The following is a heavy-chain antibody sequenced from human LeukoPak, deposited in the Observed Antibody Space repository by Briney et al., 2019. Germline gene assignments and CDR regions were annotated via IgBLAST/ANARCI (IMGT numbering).Heavy chain of an antibody. D-gene: IGHD2-2*01. CDR1: GGSISSGSYY. J-gene: IGHJ5*02. Sequence: SETLSLTCTVSGGSISSGSYYWRWLRQPAGKGLEWIGRIYTSGSTNYNPSLKSRVTISVDTSKNQFSLKLSSVTAADTAVYYCARDIVVVPAAMRMGYNWFDPWGQGTLVTVSS. CDR2: IYTSGST. CDR3: ARDIVVVPAAMRMGYNWFDP. V-gene: IGHV4-61*02.